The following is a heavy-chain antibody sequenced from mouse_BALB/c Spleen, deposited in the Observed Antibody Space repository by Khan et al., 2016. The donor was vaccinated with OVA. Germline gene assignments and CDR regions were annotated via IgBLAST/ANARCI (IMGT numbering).Heavy chain of an antibody. CDR1: GYSITCDYA. D-gene: IGHD4-1*01. V-gene: IGHV3-2*02. CDR2: ISYSGST. J-gene: IGHJ4*01. Sequence: EVQLQESGPGLVKPSQSLSLTCTVAGYSITCDYAWNWIRQFPGNKLEWMGYISYSGSTGYNPSLKSRISITRDTSKNQFFLQLNSVTTEDTATYYCASELGRYYAMDYWGQGTSVTVAS. CDR3: ASELGRYYAMDY.